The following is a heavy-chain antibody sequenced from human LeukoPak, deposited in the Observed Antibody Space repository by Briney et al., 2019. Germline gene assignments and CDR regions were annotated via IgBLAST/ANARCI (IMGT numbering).Heavy chain of an antibody. CDR2: IYYSGST. V-gene: IGHV4-39*07. CDR1: GGSISSSSYY. CDR3: ARDLTTVVTLFDY. Sequence: PSQTLSLTCTVSGGSISSSSYYWGWIRQPPGKGLEWIGSIYYSGSTYYNPSLKSRVTISVDTSKNQFSLKLSSVTAADTAVYYCARDLTTVVTLFDYWGQGTLVTVSS. J-gene: IGHJ4*02. D-gene: IGHD4-23*01.